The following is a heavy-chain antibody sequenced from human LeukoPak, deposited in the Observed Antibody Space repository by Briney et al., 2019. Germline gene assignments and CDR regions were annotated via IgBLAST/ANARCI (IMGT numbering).Heavy chain of an antibody. Sequence: VASVKVSCKASGGTFSSYAISWVRQAPGQGLEWMGGIIPIFGTANYAQKFQGRVTITADESTSTAYMELSSLRSEDTAVYYCARGAGSSSLYYFDYWGQGTLVTVSS. J-gene: IGHJ4*02. D-gene: IGHD6-6*01. CDR3: ARGAGSSSLYYFDY. V-gene: IGHV1-69*13. CDR1: GGTFSSYA. CDR2: IIPIFGTA.